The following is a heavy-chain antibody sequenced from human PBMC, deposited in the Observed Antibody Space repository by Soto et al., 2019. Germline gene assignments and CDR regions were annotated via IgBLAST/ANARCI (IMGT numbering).Heavy chain of an antibody. CDR3: ARGPIVIVPADIPGWFGP. V-gene: IGHV4-31*03. CDR2: IYHSGST. CDR1: GSSISSGAFS. D-gene: IGHD2-2*02. Sequence: TSETLSLTCPVSGSSISSGAFSWSWLRQPPGRGLEWIGYIYHSGSTYYNPSLKRRVTISVDTSKNHISLTLNSVTAADTAVYYCARGPIVIVPADIPGWFGPWGQGALVTVSS. J-gene: IGHJ5*02.